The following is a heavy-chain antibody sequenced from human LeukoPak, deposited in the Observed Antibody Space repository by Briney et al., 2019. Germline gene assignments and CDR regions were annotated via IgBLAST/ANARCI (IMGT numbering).Heavy chain of an antibody. Sequence: GGSLRLSCAASGFPFPTYSMNWVRQVPGKGLEWVSYISGGSTVIYYADSVKGRFTISRENAKRSLYLQMNSLRAEDTGIYYCTREGLTVTTYNYWGQGTLVTVSS. CDR3: TREGLTVTTYNY. D-gene: IGHD4-17*01. V-gene: IGHV3-48*04. J-gene: IGHJ4*02. CDR1: GFPFPTYS. CDR2: ISGGSTVI.